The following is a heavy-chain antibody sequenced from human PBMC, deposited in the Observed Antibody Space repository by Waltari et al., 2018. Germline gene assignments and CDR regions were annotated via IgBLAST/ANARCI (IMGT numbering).Heavy chain of an antibody. J-gene: IGHJ4*02. D-gene: IGHD2-15*01. CDR1: GYTFTSYA. Sequence: QVQLVQSGAEVKKPGASVKVSCKAAGYTFTSYAINWVRPATGQGLEWMGWMNPNSGNTGDAQKFQGRVTITRNTSISTAYMELSSLRSEDTAVYYCARGGYCSGGSCWLLYWGQGTLVTVSS. V-gene: IGHV1-8*03. CDR2: MNPNSGNT. CDR3: ARGGYCSGGSCWLLY.